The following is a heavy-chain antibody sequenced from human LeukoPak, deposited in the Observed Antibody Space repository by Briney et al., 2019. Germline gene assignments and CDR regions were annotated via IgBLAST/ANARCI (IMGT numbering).Heavy chain of an antibody. CDR1: GYTFTSHG. Sequence: ASVNVSFKSSGYTFTSHGISGVRQAPGQGLEWMGWISAYNCNTNYAQKLQGRVTMTTDTSTSTAYMELRSLRSDDTAVYYCARDLPYSGSYTLAFDIWGQGTMVTVSS. J-gene: IGHJ3*02. D-gene: IGHD1-26*01. V-gene: IGHV1-18*01. CDR2: ISAYNCNT. CDR3: ARDLPYSGSYTLAFDI.